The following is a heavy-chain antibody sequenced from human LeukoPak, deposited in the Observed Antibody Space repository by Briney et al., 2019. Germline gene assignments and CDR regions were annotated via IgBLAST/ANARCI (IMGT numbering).Heavy chain of an antibody. D-gene: IGHD6-19*01. CDR1: GDXFGAHY. CDR3: ARFLVAVTDFFFAS. V-gene: IGHV3-53*01. Sequence: GSLTLXXEASGDXFGAHYMAWLRQAPGKGLEWVALIYNSAATNYAESARGRFTISRGNSDNTLFLQMGDLRAEDTAVYYCARFLVAVTDFFFASCGQGTLVTVSP. CDR2: IYNSAAT. J-gene: IGHJ4*02.